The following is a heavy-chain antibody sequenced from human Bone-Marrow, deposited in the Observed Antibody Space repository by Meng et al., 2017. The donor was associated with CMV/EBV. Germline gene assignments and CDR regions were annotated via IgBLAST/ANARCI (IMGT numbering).Heavy chain of an antibody. V-gene: IGHV4-59*01. CDR1: GGSISSYY. Sequence: GSLRLSCPVSGGSISSYYWSWIRQPPGKGLEWIGYIYYSGSTNYNPSLKSRVTISVDTSKNQFSLKLSSVTAADTAVYYCARTPIDGGYYGMDVWGQGGTVT. CDR2: IYYSGST. J-gene: IGHJ6*01. D-gene: IGHD3-16*01. CDR3: ARTPIDGGYYGMDV.